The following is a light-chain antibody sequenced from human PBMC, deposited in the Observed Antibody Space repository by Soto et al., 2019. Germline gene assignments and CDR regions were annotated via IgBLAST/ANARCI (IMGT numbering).Light chain of an antibody. CDR2: GAS. CDR1: QSVSSN. Sequence: EIVMTQSPATLSVSPGERATLSCRASQSVSSNLAWYQQKPGQAPRLLIYGASTRATGIPARFSGSGSGTDFTLTIISLQSVDFAVYYCQQYNKCPLTFGGGTKVEIK. J-gene: IGKJ4*01. V-gene: IGKV3-15*01. CDR3: QQYNKCPLT.